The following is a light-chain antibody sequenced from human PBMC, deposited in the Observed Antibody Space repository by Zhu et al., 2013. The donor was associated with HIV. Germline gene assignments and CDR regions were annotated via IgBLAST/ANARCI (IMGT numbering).Light chain of an antibody. CDR2: EVS. V-gene: IGLV2-14*01. J-gene: IGLJ3*02. CDR3: QSYDTTLSGRV. CDR1: SSDVGVYNY. Sequence: QSALTQPASVSGSPGQSITISCTGTSSDVGVYNYVSWYQHHPGKAPKLMIYEVSNRPSGVPDRFAGSKSGTSASLAITGLQAEDEADYYCQSYDTTLSGRVFGGGTKLTVL.